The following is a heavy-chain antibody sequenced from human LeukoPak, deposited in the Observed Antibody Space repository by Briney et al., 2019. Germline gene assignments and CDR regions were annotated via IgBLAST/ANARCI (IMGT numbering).Heavy chain of an antibody. D-gene: IGHD2-2*01. CDR2: LSYDGSNK. CDR3: ARVRCSSTSCYGGRVDY. V-gene: IGHV3-30*03. J-gene: IGHJ4*02. CDR1: GFTFSNYG. Sequence: GRSLRLSCAASGFTFSNYGMHWVRQAPGKGLEWVAILSYDGSNKYYADSVKGRLTISRDNSKNTLYLQMNSLRAEDTAVYYCARVRCSSTSCYGGRVDYWGQGTLVTVSS.